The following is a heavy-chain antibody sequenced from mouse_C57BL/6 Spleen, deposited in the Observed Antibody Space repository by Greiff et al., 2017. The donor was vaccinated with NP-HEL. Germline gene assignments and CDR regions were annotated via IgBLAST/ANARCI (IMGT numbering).Heavy chain of an antibody. J-gene: IGHJ2*01. CDR1: GFSLSTFGMG. V-gene: IGHV8-8*01. D-gene: IGHD2-14*01. Sequence: QVTLKVSGPGILQPSQTLSLTCSFSGFSLSTFGMGVGWIRQPSGKGLVWLARIWWDDDKYYNPAMSRWLTISKDTSKNQVFLKIANVDTADTATYYCARIGGIRSYYFDYWGQGTTLTVSS. CDR3: ARIGGIRSYYFDY. CDR2: IWWDDDK.